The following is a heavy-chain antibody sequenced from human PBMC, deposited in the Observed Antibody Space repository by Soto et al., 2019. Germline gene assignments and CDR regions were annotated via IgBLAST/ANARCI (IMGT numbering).Heavy chain of an antibody. V-gene: IGHV1-18*01. D-gene: IGHD3-10*01. CDR1: RDAITSNG. Sequence: AKVSCEACRDAITSNGSSCVRPEHEQGLEWMGWISAYNGNTNYAQKLQGRVTMTTDTSTSTAYMELRSLRSDDTAVYYCARGSRRGITMVRGVTLFDYWGQGTLVTVSS. J-gene: IGHJ4*02. CDR2: ISAYNGNT. CDR3: ARGSRRGITMVRGVTLFDY.